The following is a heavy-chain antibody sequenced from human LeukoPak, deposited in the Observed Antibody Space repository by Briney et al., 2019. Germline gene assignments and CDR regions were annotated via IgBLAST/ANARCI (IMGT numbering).Heavy chain of an antibody. V-gene: IGHV4-61*02. J-gene: IGHJ5*02. Sequence: SETLSLTCTVSSGSISSNSYYWSWIRQPAGKGLEWIGRIYASGSTNYNPSLRGRVTISVDTSKNQFSLRLSSVTAADTAVYYCARGNRHYDILTGYSTRTNWFDPWGQGTLVTVSS. D-gene: IGHD3-9*01. CDR2: IYASGST. CDR1: SGSISSNSYY. CDR3: ARGNRHYDILTGYSTRTNWFDP.